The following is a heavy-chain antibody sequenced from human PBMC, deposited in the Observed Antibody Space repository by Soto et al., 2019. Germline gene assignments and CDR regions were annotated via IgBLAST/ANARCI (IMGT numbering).Heavy chain of an antibody. D-gene: IGHD2-15*01. CDR3: ARDSLVCSGGSCYDLDAFDI. CDR1: GFTFSSYA. Sequence: GGSLRLSCAASGFTFSSYAMHWVRQAPGKGLEWVAVISYDGSNKYYADSVKGRFTISRDNSKNTLYLQMNSLRAEDTAVYYCARDSLVCSGGSCYDLDAFDIWGQGTMVTVSS. CDR2: ISYDGSNK. V-gene: IGHV3-30-3*01. J-gene: IGHJ3*02.